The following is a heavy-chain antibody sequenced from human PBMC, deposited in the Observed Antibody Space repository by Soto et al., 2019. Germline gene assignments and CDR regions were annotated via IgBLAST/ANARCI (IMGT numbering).Heavy chain of an antibody. Sequence: QITLKESGPTLVKPTDTLTLTCTFSGFPLSARGVGVGWIRQPPGKALEWLAIIYWNDDKRYSPSLKSRLTITKDTSKNQVILTMTNTDPVDTAKYYCTHSPWGAAPDYWGQGTLVTVSS. D-gene: IGHD3-16*01. J-gene: IGHJ4*02. CDR2: IYWNDDK. CDR1: GFPLSARGVG. V-gene: IGHV2-5*01. CDR3: THSPWGAAPDY.